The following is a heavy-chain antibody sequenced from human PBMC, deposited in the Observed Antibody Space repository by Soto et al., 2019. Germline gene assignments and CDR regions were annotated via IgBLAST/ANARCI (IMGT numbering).Heavy chain of an antibody. D-gene: IGHD3-22*01. J-gene: IGHJ1*01. CDR3: AKDQVTYYYDSSGYYGHFQH. Sequence: GSLRLSCAASGFTFISYAFIWCRQSAFKWREWVSAISGSGGSTYYADSVKGRFTISRDNSKNTLYLQMNSLRAEDTAVYYCAKDQVTYYYDSSGYYGHFQHWGQGTLVTVSS. CDR2: ISGSGGST. V-gene: IGHV3-23*01. CDR1: GFTFISYA.